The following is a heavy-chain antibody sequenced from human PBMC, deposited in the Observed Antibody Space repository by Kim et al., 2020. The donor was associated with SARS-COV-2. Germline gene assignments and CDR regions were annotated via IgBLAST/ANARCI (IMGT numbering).Heavy chain of an antibody. V-gene: IGHV1-18*01. CDR3: ARGRAAGYNDFWSGYPSYYYMDV. J-gene: IGHJ6*03. CDR2: ISAYNGNT. CDR1: GYTFTSYG. Sequence: ASVKVSCKASGYTFTSYGISWVRQAPGQGLEWMGWISAYNGNTNYAQKLQGRVTMTTDTSTSTAYMELRSLRSDDTAVYYCARGRAAGYNDFWSGYPSYYYMDVWGKGTTVTVSS. D-gene: IGHD3-3*01.